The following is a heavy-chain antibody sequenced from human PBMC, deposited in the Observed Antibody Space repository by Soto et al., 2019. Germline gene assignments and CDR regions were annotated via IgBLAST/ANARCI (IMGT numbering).Heavy chain of an antibody. Sequence: PGESLKISCKCSGYSFTSYWIGWVRQIPGKGLEWMGIIYPGDSDTRYSPSFQGQVTMTRDTSISTAYMELSRLRSDDTAVYYCARSRAAQHTRRYYYYYYGMDVWGQGTTVTVSS. CDR1: GYSFTSYW. J-gene: IGHJ6*02. CDR2: IYPGDSDT. D-gene: IGHD6-6*01. CDR3: ARSRAAQHTRRYYYYYYGMDV. V-gene: IGHV5-51*01.